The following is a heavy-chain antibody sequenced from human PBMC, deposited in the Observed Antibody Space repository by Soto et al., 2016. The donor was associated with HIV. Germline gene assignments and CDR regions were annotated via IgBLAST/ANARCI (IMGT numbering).Heavy chain of an antibody. V-gene: IGHV3-9*01. J-gene: IGHJ3*02. CDR1: GFIFDDYA. Sequence: EVQLVESGGGLVQPGRSLRLSCAASGFIFDDYAMHWVRQAPGKGLEWVSSISWNSNNIGYADSVKGRFTISRDNAKNSLYLQMNSLRPEDTAFYYCAKGITIIPGVIPDAFDIRGQGTKVTVSS. D-gene: IGHD3-10*01. CDR2: ISWNSNNI. CDR3: AKGITIIPGVIPDAFDI.